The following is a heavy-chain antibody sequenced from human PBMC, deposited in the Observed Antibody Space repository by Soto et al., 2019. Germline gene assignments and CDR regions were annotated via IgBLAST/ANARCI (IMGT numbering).Heavy chain of an antibody. CDR3: ARELTLLDYYDSSGYPLDAFDI. V-gene: IGHV1-69*05. CDR1: GGTFSSYA. CDR2: IIPIFGTA. D-gene: IGHD3-22*01. Sequence: SVKVSCKASGGTFSSYAISRVRQAPGQGLEWMGGIIPIFGTANYAQKLQGRVTMTTDTSTSTAYMELRSLRSDDTAVYYCARELTLLDYYDSSGYPLDAFDIWGQGTMVTVSS. J-gene: IGHJ3*02.